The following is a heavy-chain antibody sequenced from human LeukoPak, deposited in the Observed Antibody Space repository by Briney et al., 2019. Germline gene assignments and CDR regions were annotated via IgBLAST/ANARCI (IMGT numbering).Heavy chain of an antibody. Sequence: PSETLSLACTFSGDSFSDYYWTWIRRPPGGTLEWIGHIYYRGSTKYNPSLKNRVSISLDTSKNQVSLTLTSVTAADTAVYYCARAMRWTSGPVELGWFDRWGQGTQVTVSS. CDR1: GDSFSDYY. V-gene: IGHV4-59*01. CDR2: IYYRGST. J-gene: IGHJ5*02. CDR3: ARAMRWTSGPVELGWFDR. D-gene: IGHD1-1*01.